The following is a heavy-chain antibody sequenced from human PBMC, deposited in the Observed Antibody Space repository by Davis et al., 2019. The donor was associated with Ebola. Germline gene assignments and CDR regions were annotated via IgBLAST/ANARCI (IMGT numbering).Heavy chain of an antibody. CDR2: INPSSGST. J-gene: IGHJ5*02. Sequence: ASVKVSCKASGFSFNSYYLHWVRQAPGQGLEWMGIINPSSGSTTYAQNFEGRITMTRDASTRPVYMELSSLRSEDTAVYYCARDEGRIVVVPAAIFRGNCFDPWGQGTLVTVSS. V-gene: IGHV1-46*02. CDR3: ARDEGRIVVVPAAIFRGNCFDP. D-gene: IGHD2-2*02. CDR1: GFSFNSYY.